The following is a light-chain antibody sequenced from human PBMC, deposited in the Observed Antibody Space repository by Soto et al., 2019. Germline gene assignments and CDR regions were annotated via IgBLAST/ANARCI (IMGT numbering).Light chain of an antibody. Sequence: DIQMTQSPSTLSASVGDRVTITCRASQYISNWVAWYQQKPGKAPKLLMYDASNLESGVPSRFSGSRSGTEFTLTISSLQPDDFATYYCQQYYAYSSRCSFGQGTTLEI. J-gene: IGKJ2*04. V-gene: IGKV1-5*01. CDR1: QYISNW. CDR3: QQYYAYSSRCS. CDR2: DAS.